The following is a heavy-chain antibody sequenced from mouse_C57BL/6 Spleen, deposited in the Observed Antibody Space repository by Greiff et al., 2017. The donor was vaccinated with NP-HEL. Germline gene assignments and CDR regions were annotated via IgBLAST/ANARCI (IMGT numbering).Heavy chain of an antibody. J-gene: IGHJ2*01. CDR3: APSLTGTPYYFDY. D-gene: IGHD4-1*01. CDR2: INPNNGGT. V-gene: IGHV1-22*01. CDR1: GYTFTDYN. Sequence: EVQLQQSGPELVKPGASVKMSCKASGYTFTDYNMHWVKQSHGKSLEWIGYINPNNGGTSYNQKFKGKATLTVNKSSSTAYMELRSLTSEDSAVYYCAPSLTGTPYYFDYWGQGTTLTVSS.